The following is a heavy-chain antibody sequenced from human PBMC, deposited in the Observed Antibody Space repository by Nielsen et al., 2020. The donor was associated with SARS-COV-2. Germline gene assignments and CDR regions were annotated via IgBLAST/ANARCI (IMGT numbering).Heavy chain of an antibody. CDR1: GFTFSASA. Sequence: GGSLRLSCAASGFTFSASAIHWVRQASGKGLEWVGRVRSKAYSYATAYAASVTGRFTVSRDDSENTAYLQMDSLKTEDTAVYYCARQQRGTWSFDYWGQGTLVTVSS. V-gene: IGHV3-73*01. D-gene: IGHD6-13*01. J-gene: IGHJ4*02. CDR2: VRSKAYSYAT. CDR3: ARQQRGTWSFDY.